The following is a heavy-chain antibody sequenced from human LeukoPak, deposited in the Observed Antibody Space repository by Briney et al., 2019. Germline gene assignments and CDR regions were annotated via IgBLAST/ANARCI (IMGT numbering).Heavy chain of an antibody. D-gene: IGHD3-3*01. CDR3: ARRSGPTSGYFDY. J-gene: IGHJ4*02. Sequence: GGSLRLSCAASGFTFSNYAMSWVRQAPGKGLEWVSLISGSDSSTYYADSVKGRFTISRDNSKNTLYLQMNSLRAEDTAVYYCARRSGPTSGYFDYWGQGTLVTVSS. V-gene: IGHV3-23*01. CDR2: ISGSDSST. CDR1: GFTFSNYA.